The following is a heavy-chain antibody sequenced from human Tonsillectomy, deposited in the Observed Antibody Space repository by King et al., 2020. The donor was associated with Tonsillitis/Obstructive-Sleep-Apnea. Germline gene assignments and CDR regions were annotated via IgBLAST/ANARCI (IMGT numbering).Heavy chain of an antibody. Sequence: VQLVESGGGLVKPGGSLRLSCAASGFTFSDYYMSWIRQAPGKGLEWVSYISRSISYTNYADPVKGRFTITRDNAKNSLYLQMNSLRAEDTAVYYCARGGRSYYDFWSGYSAPAAYWGQGTLVTVSS. J-gene: IGHJ4*02. CDR2: ISRSISYT. V-gene: IGHV3-11*05. CDR1: GFTFSDYY. CDR3: ARGGRSYYDFWSGYSAPAAY. D-gene: IGHD3-3*01.